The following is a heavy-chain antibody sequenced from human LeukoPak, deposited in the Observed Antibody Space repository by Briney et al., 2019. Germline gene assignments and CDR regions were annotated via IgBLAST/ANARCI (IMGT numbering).Heavy chain of an antibody. Sequence: ASVKVSCKASGYTFIDYYIHWVRQAPGQGLEWMGRINPNSGNTGYAQKFQGRVTMTRNTSISTAYMELSSLRSEDTAVYYCARGPRFLEWLPYYYYFYGMDVWGQGTTVTVSS. D-gene: IGHD3-3*01. V-gene: IGHV1-8*02. CDR1: GYTFIDYY. CDR3: ARGPRFLEWLPYYYYFYGMDV. J-gene: IGHJ6*02. CDR2: INPNSGNT.